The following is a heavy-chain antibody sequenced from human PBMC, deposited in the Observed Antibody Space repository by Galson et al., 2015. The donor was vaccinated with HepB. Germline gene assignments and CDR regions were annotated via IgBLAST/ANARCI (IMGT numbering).Heavy chain of an antibody. CDR2: INPNSGGT. CDR3: ARSQGDYGDYVRPYFDY. Sequence: SVKVSCKASGYTFTGYYMHWVRQAPGQGLEWMGWINPNSGGTNYAQKFQGWVTMTRDTSISTAYMELSRLRSDDTAVYYCARSQGDYGDYVRPYFDYWGQGTLVTVSS. D-gene: IGHD4-17*01. CDR1: GYTFTGYY. J-gene: IGHJ4*02. V-gene: IGHV1-2*04.